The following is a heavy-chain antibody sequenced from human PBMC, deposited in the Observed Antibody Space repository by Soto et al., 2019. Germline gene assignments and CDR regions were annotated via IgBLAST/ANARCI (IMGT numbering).Heavy chain of an antibody. J-gene: IGHJ4*02. V-gene: IGHV3-15*01. Sequence: EVQLVESGGGLVKPGGSLRLSCAASGFTFSNAWMSWVRQAPGKGLEWVGRIKSKTDGGTTDYAAPVKGRFTISRDDSKNTLYLQMNSMKTEDTAVYYCTNGYVWGSWDYWGQGTLFTVSS. CDR1: GFTFSNAW. D-gene: IGHD3-16*01. CDR2: IKSKTDGGTT. CDR3: TNGYVWGSWDY.